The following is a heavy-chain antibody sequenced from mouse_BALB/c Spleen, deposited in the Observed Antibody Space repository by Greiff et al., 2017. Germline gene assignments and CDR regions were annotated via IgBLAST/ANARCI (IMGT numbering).Heavy chain of an antibody. V-gene: IGHV1-69*02. J-gene: IGHJ2*01. CDR1: GYTFTSYW. D-gene: IGHD2-1*01. CDR3: ASYGNYPDY. Sequence: QVQLQQPGAELVKPGASVKLSCKASGYTFTSYWMHWVKQRPGQGLEWIGEIDPSDSYTNYNQKFKGKATLTVDKSSSTAYMQLSSLTSEDSAVYYCASYGNYPDYWGQGTTLTVSS. CDR2: IDPSDSYT.